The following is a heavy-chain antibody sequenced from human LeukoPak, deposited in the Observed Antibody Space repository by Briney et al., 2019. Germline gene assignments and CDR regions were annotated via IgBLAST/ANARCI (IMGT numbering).Heavy chain of an antibody. Sequence: ASVKVSCKASGYTFTSYDINWVRQATGQGLEWMGWMNPNSGNTGYAQKFQGRVTMTRNTSISTAYMELSSLRSEDTAVYYCARGRGDYDSSGYFRDAAFDIWGQGTMVTVSS. V-gene: IGHV1-8*01. CDR3: ARGRGDYDSSGYFRDAAFDI. CDR2: MNPNSGNT. CDR1: GYTFTSYD. D-gene: IGHD3-22*01. J-gene: IGHJ3*02.